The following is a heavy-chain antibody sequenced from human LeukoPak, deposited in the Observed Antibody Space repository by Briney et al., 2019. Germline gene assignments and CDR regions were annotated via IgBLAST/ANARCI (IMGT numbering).Heavy chain of an antibody. CDR3: ARTKYYDSTGHPTTD. Sequence: ASVKVSCTASGYTFTSYGISWVRQATGQGLEWMGWISAYNGNTNYAQKLQGRVTMTTDTSTSTAYMELRSLRSDDTAVYYCARTKYYDSTGHPTTDWGQGTLVTVSS. CDR2: ISAYNGNT. J-gene: IGHJ4*02. CDR1: GYTFTSYG. D-gene: IGHD3-22*01. V-gene: IGHV1-18*01.